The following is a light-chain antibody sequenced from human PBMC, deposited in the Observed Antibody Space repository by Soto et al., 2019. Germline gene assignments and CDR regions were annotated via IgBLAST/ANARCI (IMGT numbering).Light chain of an antibody. CDR1: QSVASNY. V-gene: IGKV3-11*01. Sequence: ESVLTPSTGTLSLSPGERATLSCRAIQSVASNYVAWYQHKPGQAPRLLIFDASQRATGIPARFRGSGSGTDFTLSISSLEPEDFAVYYCQQRTDRPPWTFGQGTKVDIK. CDR2: DAS. J-gene: IGKJ1*01. CDR3: QQRTDRPPWT.